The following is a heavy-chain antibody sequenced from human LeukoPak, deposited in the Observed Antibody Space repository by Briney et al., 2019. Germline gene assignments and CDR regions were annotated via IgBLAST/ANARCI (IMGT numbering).Heavy chain of an antibody. V-gene: IGHV1-46*01. CDR2: NNASDGSA. D-gene: IGHD3-10*01. CDR3: AREGNYYGSGNYTRYFQYYMDV. J-gene: IGHJ6*03. Sequence: ASVKVSCKASGYRFRNYYIHWVRQAPGQGLEWMGINNASDGSASYAQKIQGRVTLTRDMCTTTVYMELSSLRSEDTAVYYCAREGNYYGSGNYTRYFQYYMDVGGKGTTVTVSS. CDR1: GYRFRNYY.